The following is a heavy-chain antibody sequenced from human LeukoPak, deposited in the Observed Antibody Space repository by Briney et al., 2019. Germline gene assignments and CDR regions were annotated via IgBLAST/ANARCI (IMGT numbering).Heavy chain of an antibody. V-gene: IGHV3-23*01. CDR1: GFTFNSYA. CDR3: AKVWAYSGGHYYSDY. CDR2: ITISGTST. D-gene: IGHD2-21*01. J-gene: IGHJ4*02. Sequence: GGSLRLSCAASGFTFNSYAMSWVRQAPGKGLEWVSSITISGTSTHYADSVKGRFTISRDNSKNTLYLQMNSLRAEDTAIYYCAKVWAYSGGHYYSDYWGQGTLVTISS.